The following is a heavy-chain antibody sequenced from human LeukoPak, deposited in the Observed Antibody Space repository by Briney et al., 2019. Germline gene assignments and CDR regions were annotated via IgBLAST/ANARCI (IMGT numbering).Heavy chain of an antibody. CDR2: ISGGGGST. CDR1: GFTFTSYS. CDR3: AKVGEQQLADY. D-gene: IGHD6-13*01. J-gene: IGHJ4*02. Sequence: GGSLRLSCAASGFTFTSYSMNWVRQAPGEGLEWVSTISGGGGSTYYADSVKGRFTISRDNSKNTLYLQVNSLRGEGTAVYYCAKVGEQQLADYWGQGTLVTVSS. V-gene: IGHV3-23*01.